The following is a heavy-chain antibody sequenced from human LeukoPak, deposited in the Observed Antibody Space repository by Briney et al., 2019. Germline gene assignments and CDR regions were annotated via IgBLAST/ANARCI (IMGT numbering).Heavy chain of an antibody. CDR3: ARADYGDYSLPS. CDR2: IYYSGST. J-gene: IGHJ5*02. Sequence: SQTLSLTCTVSGDSISSGGYYWSWIRQHPGKGLEWIGYIYYSGSTYYNPSLKSRVTISVDTSKNQFSLKLSSVTAADTAVYYCARADYGDYSLPSWGQGTLVTVSS. V-gene: IGHV4-31*03. CDR1: GDSISSGGYY. D-gene: IGHD4-17*01.